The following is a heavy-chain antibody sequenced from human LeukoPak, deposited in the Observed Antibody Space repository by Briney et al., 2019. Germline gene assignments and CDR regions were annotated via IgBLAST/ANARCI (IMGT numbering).Heavy chain of an antibody. CDR3: ARGSNYYDSSGYYHDAFDI. CDR2: IYYSGST. CDR1: GGSISSSSYY. J-gene: IGHJ3*02. Sequence: SETLSLTCTVSGGSISSSSYYWGWIRQPPGKGLEWIGYIYYSGSTNYNPSLKSRVTISVDTSKNQFSLKLSSVTAADTAVYYCARGSNYYDSSGYYHDAFDIWGQGTMVTVSS. V-gene: IGHV4-61*05. D-gene: IGHD3-22*01.